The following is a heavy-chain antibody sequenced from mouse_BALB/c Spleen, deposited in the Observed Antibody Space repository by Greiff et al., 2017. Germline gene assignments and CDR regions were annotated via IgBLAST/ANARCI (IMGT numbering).Heavy chain of an antibody. J-gene: IGHJ3*01. CDR3: ARAGGLVFAY. D-gene: IGHD2-4*01. CDR1: GYTFTSYW. CDR2: INPSNGRT. V-gene: IGHV1S81*02. Sequence: QVQLQQPGAELVKPGASVKLSCKASGYTFTSYWMHWVKQRPGQGLEWIGEINPSNGRTNYNEKFKSKATLTVDKSSSTAYMQLSSLTSEDSAVYYCARAGGLVFAYWGQGTLVTVSA.